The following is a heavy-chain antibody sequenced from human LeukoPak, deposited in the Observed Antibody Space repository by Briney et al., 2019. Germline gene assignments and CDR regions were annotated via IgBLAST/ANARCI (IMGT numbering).Heavy chain of an antibody. CDR3: ARHGVGSSWFGFDY. CDR1: GYSFTTYW. D-gene: IGHD6-6*01. CDR2: IYPGDSDI. V-gene: IGHV5-51*01. Sequence: KRGESLKISCKGSGYSFTTYWIAWVRQMPGKGPEWMGIIYPGDSDIRYSPSFQGQVTISVDKSISTAYLQWSSLKASDTAMYYCARHGVGSSWFGFDYWGQGTLVTVSS. J-gene: IGHJ4*02.